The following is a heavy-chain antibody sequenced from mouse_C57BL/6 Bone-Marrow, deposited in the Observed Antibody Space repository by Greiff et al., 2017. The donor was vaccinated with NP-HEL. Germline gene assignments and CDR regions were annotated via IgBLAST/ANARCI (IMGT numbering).Heavy chain of an antibody. CDR2: IRLKSDNYAT. V-gene: IGHV6-3*01. Sequence: EVKLVESGGGLVQPGGSMKLSCVASGFTFSNYWMNWVRQSPEKGLEWVAQIRLKSDNYATHYAESVKGRFTISRDDSKSSVYLQMNNLRAEDTGIYYCTGGDGSSPFDYWGQGTTLTVSS. CDR3: TGGDGSSPFDY. D-gene: IGHD1-1*01. CDR1: GFTFSNYW. J-gene: IGHJ2*01.